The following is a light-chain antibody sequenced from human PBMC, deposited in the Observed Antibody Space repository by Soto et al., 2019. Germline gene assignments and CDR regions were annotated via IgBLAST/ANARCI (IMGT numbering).Light chain of an antibody. CDR1: QSVSSY. J-gene: IGKJ5*01. V-gene: IGKV3-11*01. CDR2: DAS. CDR3: QHYQSGHPIT. Sequence: IGLNQSLPTLSLPPGERTPLSCRPSQSVSSYLAWYQQKPGQAPRLLIYDASNRATGIPDRFTGSGSETSFTLTISRLEPEDFALYYCQHYQSGHPITFGQGTRLEIK.